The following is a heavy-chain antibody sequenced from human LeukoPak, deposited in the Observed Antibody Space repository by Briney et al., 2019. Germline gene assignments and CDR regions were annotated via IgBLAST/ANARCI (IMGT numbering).Heavy chain of an antibody. CDR2: INHSGST. CDR3: ARGGGITIFGVVIIIGWFDP. Sequence: KPSETLSLTCAVYGGSFSGYYWSWIRQPPGKGLEWIGEINHSGSTNYNPSLKSRVTISVDTSKNQFSLKLSSVTAAGTAVYYCARGGGITIFGVVIIIGWFDPWGQGTLVTVSS. J-gene: IGHJ5*02. CDR1: GGSFSGYY. D-gene: IGHD3-3*01. V-gene: IGHV4-34*01.